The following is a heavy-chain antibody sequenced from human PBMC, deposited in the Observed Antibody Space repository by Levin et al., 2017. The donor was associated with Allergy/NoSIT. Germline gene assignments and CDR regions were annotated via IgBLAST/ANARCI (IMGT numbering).Heavy chain of an antibody. CDR3: ARGSRDIVVVPAAIPAFDS. D-gene: IGHD2-2*01. Sequence: PSETLSLTCTVSGGSISSGDYYWSWIRQPPGKGLEWIGYIYYSGSTYYNPSLKSRVTISVDTSKNQFSLKLSSVTAADTAVYYCARGSRDIVVVPAAIPAFDSWGQGTMVTVSS. V-gene: IGHV4-30-4*01. J-gene: IGHJ3*02. CDR1: GGSISSGDYY. CDR2: IYYSGST.